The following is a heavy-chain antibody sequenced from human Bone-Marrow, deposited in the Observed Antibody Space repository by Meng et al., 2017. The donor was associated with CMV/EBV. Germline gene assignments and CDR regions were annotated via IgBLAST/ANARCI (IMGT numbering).Heavy chain of an antibody. D-gene: IGHD6-19*01. V-gene: IGHV1-46*01. CDR2: INPSGGST. Sequence: ASVKVSCKASGYTFTSYYMHWVRQAPGQGLEWMGIINPSGGSTSYAQKFQGRVTMTRDTSTSTVYMELSSLRSEDTAVYYCASGNYQSRVAVAGTTNWFDPWGQGTLVTVSS. CDR3: ASGNYQSRVAVAGTTNWFDP. CDR1: GYTFTSYY. J-gene: IGHJ5*02.